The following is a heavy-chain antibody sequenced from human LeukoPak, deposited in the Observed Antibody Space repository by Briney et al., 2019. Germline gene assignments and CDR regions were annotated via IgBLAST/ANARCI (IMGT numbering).Heavy chain of an antibody. CDR3: ARSGGAPAWFDP. D-gene: IGHD1-26*01. Sequence: GGSLRLSCAASGFTFDDYAMHWVWQAPGKGLEWVSGISWNSGSIGYADSVKGRFTISRDNAKNSLYLQMNSLRAEDTALYYCARSGGAPAWFDPWGQGTLVTVSS. CDR2: ISWNSGSI. J-gene: IGHJ5*02. CDR1: GFTFDDYA. V-gene: IGHV3-9*01.